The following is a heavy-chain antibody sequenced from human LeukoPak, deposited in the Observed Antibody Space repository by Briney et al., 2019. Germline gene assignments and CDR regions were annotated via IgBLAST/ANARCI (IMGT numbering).Heavy chain of an antibody. V-gene: IGHV3-23*01. CDR2: ISGSGGST. CDR3: ARDRVVYGDSPNFDY. D-gene: IGHD4-17*01. Sequence: GGSLRLSCAASGFTFSSYAMSWVRQAPGKGLEWVSAISGSGGSTYYADSVRGRFTISRDNSKNTLYLQMNSLRAEDTAVYYCARDRVVYGDSPNFDYWGQGTLVTVSS. CDR1: GFTFSSYA. J-gene: IGHJ4*02.